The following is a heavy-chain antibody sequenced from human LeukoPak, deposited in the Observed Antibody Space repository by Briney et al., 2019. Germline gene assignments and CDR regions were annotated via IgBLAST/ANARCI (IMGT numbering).Heavy chain of an antibody. V-gene: IGHV4-34*12. CDR3: ARHEESSGYPASFDY. Sequence: PSETLSLTCGVYGGSFSGHYWSWIRQPPGKGLEWIGEIIHSGRIDCNPSLKSRVTISVDTSKNQFSLKLSSVTAADTAVYYCARHEESSGYPASFDYWGQGTLVTVSS. D-gene: IGHD3-22*01. J-gene: IGHJ4*02. CDR1: GGSFSGHY. CDR2: IIHSGRI.